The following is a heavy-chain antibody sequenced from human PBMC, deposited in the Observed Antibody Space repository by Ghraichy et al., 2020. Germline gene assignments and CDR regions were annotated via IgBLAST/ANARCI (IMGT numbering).Heavy chain of an antibody. Sequence: GGSLRLSCAASGFTFSSYSMNWVRQAPGKGLEWVSSISSSSSYIYYADSVKGRFTISRDNAKNSLYLQMNSLRAEDTAVYYCARDRGSVFGVYPDAFDIWGQGTMVTVSS. CDR1: GFTFSSYS. D-gene: IGHD3-10*01. J-gene: IGHJ3*02. CDR3: ARDRGSVFGVYPDAFDI. V-gene: IGHV3-21*01. CDR2: ISSSSSYI.